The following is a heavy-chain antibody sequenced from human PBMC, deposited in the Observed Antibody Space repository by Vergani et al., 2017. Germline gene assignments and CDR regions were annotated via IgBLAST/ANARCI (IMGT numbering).Heavy chain of an antibody. J-gene: IGHJ6*03. CDR3: AKGFTDNWNYYYYYMDV. CDR2: ISGSGGST. V-gene: IGHV3-23*01. Sequence: EVQLLESGGGLVQPGGSLRLSCAASGFTFSSYAMSWVRQAPGKGLEWVSAISGSGGSTYYADSVKGRFTISRDNSKNTLYLQMNSLRAEDTAVYYCAKGFTDNWNYYYYYMDVWGKGTTVTVSS. CDR1: GFTFSSYA. D-gene: IGHD1-20*01.